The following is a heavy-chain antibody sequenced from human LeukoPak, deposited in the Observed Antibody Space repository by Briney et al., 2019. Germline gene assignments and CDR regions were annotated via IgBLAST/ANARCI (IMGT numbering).Heavy chain of an antibody. J-gene: IGHJ5*02. V-gene: IGHV3-73*01. CDR2: VRVKATNYAT. CDR3: IRHQYSISSGDWFDP. D-gene: IGHD6-6*01. Sequence: SGGSLRLSCVASGFIFSGSAIHWVRQASGKGLEWLGRVRVKATNYATTYAASVEGRFTISRDDSKNTAFLQMDSLRTEDTAMYYCIRHQYSISSGDWFDPWGQGTLVTVSS. CDR1: GFIFSGSA.